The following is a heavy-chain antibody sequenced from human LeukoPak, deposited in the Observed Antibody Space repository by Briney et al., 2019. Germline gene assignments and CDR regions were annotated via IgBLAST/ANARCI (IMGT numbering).Heavy chain of an antibody. CDR1: GFTFSSCG. CDR3: AKGRTGPDY. J-gene: IGHJ4*02. Sequence: GGSLRLSCAASGFTFSSCGMSWVRQAPGKGLEWVSTISASGYNTYYAGSVQGRFTISRDNSKDTVYLQMNSLRADDTAVYYCAKGRTGPDYWGQGTLVTVSS. V-gene: IGHV3-23*01. CDR2: ISASGYNT. D-gene: IGHD3/OR15-3a*01.